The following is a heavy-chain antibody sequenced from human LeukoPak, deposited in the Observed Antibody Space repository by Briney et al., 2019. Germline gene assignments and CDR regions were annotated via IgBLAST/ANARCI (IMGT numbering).Heavy chain of an antibody. CDR3: ARGNYYDSSGYIIEPFDY. J-gene: IGHJ4*02. CDR1: GFTFSSYA. Sequence: GGSLRLSCAASGFTFSSYAMSWVRQAPGKGLEWVSSISSSSSYIYYADSVKGRFTISRDNAKNSLYLQMNSLRAEDTAVYYCARGNYYDSSGYIIEPFDYWGQGTLVTVSS. CDR2: ISSSSSYI. D-gene: IGHD3-22*01. V-gene: IGHV3-21*01.